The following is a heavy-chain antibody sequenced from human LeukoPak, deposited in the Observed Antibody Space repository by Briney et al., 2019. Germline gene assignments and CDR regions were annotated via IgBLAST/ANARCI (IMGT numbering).Heavy chain of an antibody. V-gene: IGHV1-2*06. CDR2: INPNSGGT. D-gene: IGHD6-6*01. Sequence: AASVKVSCKVSGSSFTTYTISWVRQAPGQGLECMGRINPNSGGTNYAQKFQGRVTMTRDTSISTAYMELSRLRSDDTAVYYCARDPNSSSNPDYWGQGTLVTVSS. J-gene: IGHJ4*02. CDR3: ARDPNSSSNPDY. CDR1: GSSFTTYT.